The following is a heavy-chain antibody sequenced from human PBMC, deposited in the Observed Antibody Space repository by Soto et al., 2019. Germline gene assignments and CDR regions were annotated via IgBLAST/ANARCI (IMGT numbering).Heavy chain of an antibody. CDR3: ARVLPYDSSGYDFDY. CDR1: GYTFTSYA. J-gene: IGHJ4*02. V-gene: IGHV1-3*01. Sequence: ASVKGSLKASGYTFTSYAMHCVRQAPGQRLEWTGWINAGNGNTKYSPKFQGRVTITRDTSASTAYMELSSLRSEDTAVYYCARVLPYDSSGYDFDYWGQGTLVTVSS. CDR2: INAGNGNT. D-gene: IGHD3-22*01.